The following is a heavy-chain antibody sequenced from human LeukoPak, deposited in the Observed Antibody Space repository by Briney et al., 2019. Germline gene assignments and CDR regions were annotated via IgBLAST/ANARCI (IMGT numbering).Heavy chain of an antibody. CDR2: IYYSGST. CDR1: GGSISSSSYY. D-gene: IGHD6-6*01. V-gene: IGHV4-39*01. CDR3: ARLETGRLDDAFDI. Sequence: PSETLSLTCTVSGGSISSSSYYWGWIRQPPGKGLEWIGSIYYSGSTYYNPSLKSRVTISVDTSKNQFSLKLSSVTAADTAVYYCARLETGRLDDAFDIWGQGTMVTVSS. J-gene: IGHJ3*02.